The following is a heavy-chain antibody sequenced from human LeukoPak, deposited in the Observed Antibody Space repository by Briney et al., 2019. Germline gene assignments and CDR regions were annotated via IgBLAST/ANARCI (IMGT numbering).Heavy chain of an antibody. D-gene: IGHD3-10*01. Sequence: VKVCCKASGGSSSNYAFNWVRQARGQGLEWMGSLIPSFGAPAYAPKFEDRTTLTADKSTGKVYMELSSLRSDDTAFYYCARGSKYYYASGSYSADYWGQGTLV. CDR1: GGSSSNYA. CDR3: ARGSKYYYASGSYSADY. V-gene: IGHV1-69*06. CDR2: LIPSFGAP. J-gene: IGHJ4*02.